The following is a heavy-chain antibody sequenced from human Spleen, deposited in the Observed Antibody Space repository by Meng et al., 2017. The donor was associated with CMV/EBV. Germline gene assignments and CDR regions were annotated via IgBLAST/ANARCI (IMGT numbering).Heavy chain of an antibody. V-gene: IGHV1-69*05. CDR3: ARDKGGTTIFGVAPFGGMDV. D-gene: IGHD3-3*01. Sequence: LVKVSCTASGGTFSSYAISWVRQAPGQGLEGMGGIIPIFGTANYAQKFQGRVTITTDESTSTAYMELSSLRSEDTAVYYCARDKGGTTIFGVAPFGGMDVWGQGTTVTVSS. CDR1: GGTFSSYA. CDR2: IIPIFGTA. J-gene: IGHJ6*02.